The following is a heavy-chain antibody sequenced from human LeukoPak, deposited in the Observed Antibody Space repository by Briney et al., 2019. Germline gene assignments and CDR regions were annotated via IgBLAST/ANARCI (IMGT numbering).Heavy chain of an antibody. CDR2: IYPGDSDT. D-gene: IGHD3-22*01. Sequence: GESLQISCKVSGYSFSNYYIAWVRQMPGKGLELVGVIYPGDSDTTYSPPFQGQVTISADKSSTTASLHWNSLKASDTARYYCARHVDYYETGGPFDYWGQGTMVTVSS. CDR1: GYSFSNYY. J-gene: IGHJ4*02. V-gene: IGHV5-51*01. CDR3: ARHVDYYETGGPFDY.